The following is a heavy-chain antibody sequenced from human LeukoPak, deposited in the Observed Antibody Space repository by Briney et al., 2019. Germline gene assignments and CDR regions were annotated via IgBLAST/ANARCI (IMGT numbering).Heavy chain of an antibody. V-gene: IGHV3-23*01. CDR1: GFTFSSYA. Sequence: AGGSLRLSCAASGFTFSSYAMSWVRQAPGKGLEWVSAISGSGGSTYYADSVKGRFTISRDNPKNTLYLQMNSLRAEDTAVYYCAKDMVFGVAQQFDPWGQGTLVTVSS. CDR3: AKDMVFGVAQQFDP. CDR2: ISGSGGST. J-gene: IGHJ5*02. D-gene: IGHD3-3*01.